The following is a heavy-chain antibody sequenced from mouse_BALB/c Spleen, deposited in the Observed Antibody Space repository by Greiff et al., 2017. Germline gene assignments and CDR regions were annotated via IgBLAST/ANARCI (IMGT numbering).Heavy chain of an antibody. J-gene: IGHJ4*01. CDR2: IWSGGST. V-gene: IGHV2-4-1*01. D-gene: IGHD2-1*01. Sequence: VKLVESGPGLVQPSQSLSITCTVSGFSLTSYGVHWVRQSPGKGLEWLGVIWSGGSTDYNAAFISRLSISKDNSKSQVFFKMNSLQADDTAIYYCATPMVTNYAMDYWGQGTSVTVSS. CDR3: ATPMVTNYAMDY. CDR1: GFSLTSYG.